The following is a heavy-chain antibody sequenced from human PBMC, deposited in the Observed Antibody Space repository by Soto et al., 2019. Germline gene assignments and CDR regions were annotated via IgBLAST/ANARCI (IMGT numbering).Heavy chain of an antibody. CDR1: GGSFSGYY. Sequence: SETLSLTCAVYGGSFSGYYWSWIRQPPGRGLEWIGEINHSGSTNYNPSLKSRVTISVDTSKNQFSLKLSSVTAADTAVYYCARERGVLLWFGEPWFDPWGQGTLVTVAS. D-gene: IGHD3-10*01. CDR3: ARERGVLLWFGEPWFDP. J-gene: IGHJ5*02. V-gene: IGHV4-34*01. CDR2: INHSGST.